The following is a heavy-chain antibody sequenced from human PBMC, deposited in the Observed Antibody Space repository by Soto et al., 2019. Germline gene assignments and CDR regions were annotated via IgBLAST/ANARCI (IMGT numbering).Heavy chain of an antibody. D-gene: IGHD3-3*01. Sequence: ASVKVSCKASGYTFTGYYMHWVRQAPGQGLEWMGWINPNSGGTNYAQKFQGWVTMTRDTSISTAYMELSRLRSDDTAVYYCARDATIFGVTYYFDYCGQGTLVIVSS. CDR2: INPNSGGT. CDR1: GYTFTGYY. J-gene: IGHJ4*02. CDR3: ARDATIFGVTYYFDY. V-gene: IGHV1-2*04.